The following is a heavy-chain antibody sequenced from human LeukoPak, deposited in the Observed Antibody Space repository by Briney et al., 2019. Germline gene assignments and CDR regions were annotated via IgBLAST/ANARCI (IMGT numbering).Heavy chain of an antibody. D-gene: IGHD6-19*01. V-gene: IGHV3-23*01. CDR2: ISATGGNT. CDR3: ARDEEQWLVSSAFDI. J-gene: IGHJ3*02. CDR1: GFTFSSYA. Sequence: GGSLRLSCAASGFTFSSYAMSWVRQAPGKGLEWVSGISATGGNTDHADSVKGRFTISRDNSKNTLYLQMNSLRAEDTAVYYCARDEEQWLVSSAFDIWGQGTMVTVSS.